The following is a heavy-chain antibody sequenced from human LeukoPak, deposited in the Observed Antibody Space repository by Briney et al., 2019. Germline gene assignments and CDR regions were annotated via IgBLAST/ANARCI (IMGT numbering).Heavy chain of an antibody. D-gene: IGHD2-2*01. CDR3: ATPYCSGISCLDVFNV. CDR1: GVSISDGRYY. Sequence: SQTLSLTFNVSGVSISDGRYYWTWIRQVPGKGLEWIGYKYYSGSAKYNPSLKSRLAISIDTPENQFSLHLSSVTAADTATYYCATPYCSGISCLDVFNVWRQGRRVTVSS. CDR2: KYYSGSA. J-gene: IGHJ3*01. V-gene: IGHV4-31*03.